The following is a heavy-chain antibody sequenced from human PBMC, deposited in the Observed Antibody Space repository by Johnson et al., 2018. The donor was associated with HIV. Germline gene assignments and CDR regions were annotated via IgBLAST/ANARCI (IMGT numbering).Heavy chain of an antibody. CDR2: IYSGGST. J-gene: IGHJ3*02. CDR3: ARTQVYSSSRDDAFDI. D-gene: IGHD6-13*01. V-gene: IGHV3-66*02. CDR1: GFTVSSNY. Sequence: VQLVESGGGLVQPGGSLTLSCAVSGFTVSSNYMSWVRQAPGKGLEWVSVIYSGGSTYYADSVKGRFTISRDNSKNTLYLQMSGLRIEDTAVYYCARTQVYSSSRDDAFDIWGQGTMVTVSS.